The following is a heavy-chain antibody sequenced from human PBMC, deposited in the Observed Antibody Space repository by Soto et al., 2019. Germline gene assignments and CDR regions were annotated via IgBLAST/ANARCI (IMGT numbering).Heavy chain of an antibody. CDR3: ARGTATDGLDS. V-gene: IGHV3-33*01. CDR2: IWYDGRNE. J-gene: IGHJ5*01. CDR1: GFTFSSYG. D-gene: IGHD2-21*02. Sequence: GGSLRLSCVASGFTFSSYGMHWVRQAPGKGLEWVAFIWYDGRNENYTDSVKGRFSTSRDNSKNTLFLQMNSLRVDDTAVYYCARGTATDGLDSWGQGTLVTVSS.